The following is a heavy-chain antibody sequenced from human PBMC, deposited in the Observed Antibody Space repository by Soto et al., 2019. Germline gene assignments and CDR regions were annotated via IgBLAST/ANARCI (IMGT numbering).Heavy chain of an antibody. V-gene: IGHV3-11*01. J-gene: IGHJ4*02. CDR3: ARGRYALDY. D-gene: IGHD3-16*01. Sequence: QVQLVESGGGLVKPGGSLRLSCAASGFTLSDYYMSWIRQAPGKGLEWVSHISGSGNTIDYADSVKGRFTISRDNAKNSHYLQMNSLRDDDAAVFYCARGRYALDYWGQGARFTVSS. CDR2: ISGSGNTI. CDR1: GFTLSDYY.